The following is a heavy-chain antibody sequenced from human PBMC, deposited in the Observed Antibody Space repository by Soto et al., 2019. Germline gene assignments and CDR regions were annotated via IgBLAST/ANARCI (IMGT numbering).Heavy chain of an antibody. Sequence: SETLSLTCAVYGGSFSGYYWSWIRQPPGKGLEWIGEINHSGSTNYNPSLKSRVTISVDTSKNQFSLKLSSVTAADTAVYYCARSAVDDGYYYGMDVWGKGTTVTVSS. D-gene: IGHD4-17*01. CDR1: GGSFSGYY. CDR2: INHSGST. CDR3: ARSAVDDGYYYGMDV. J-gene: IGHJ6*04. V-gene: IGHV4-34*01.